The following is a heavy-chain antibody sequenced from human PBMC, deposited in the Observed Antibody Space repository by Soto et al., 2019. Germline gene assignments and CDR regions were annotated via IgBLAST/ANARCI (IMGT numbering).Heavy chain of an antibody. V-gene: IGHV3-74*01. CDR1: GFTFSSYW. D-gene: IGHD2-21*02. CDR3: VCFECGRTAVVTAMEANGY. CDR2: VNSDESTI. Sequence: VQLVASGGGLVQPGGSLRLSCAASGFTFSSYWMHWVRQGPGKGLVWVSRVNSDESTISYADPVKGRFTISRDNAKNTLYLQTSSLRVEDTALYYCVCFECGRTAVVTAMEANGYWGQGTLVTVSS. J-gene: IGHJ4*02.